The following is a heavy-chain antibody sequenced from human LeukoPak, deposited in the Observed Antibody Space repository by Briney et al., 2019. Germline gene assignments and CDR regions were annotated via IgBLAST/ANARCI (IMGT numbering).Heavy chain of an antibody. CDR1: GFTYSDYA. D-gene: IGHD6-19*01. V-gene: IGHV3-23*01. CDR2: IGSAGET. Sequence: PGGSLRLSCAASGFTYSDYAMNWVRQAPGKGLEWVSSIGSAGETLYADAVKGRFTISRDNSNNAVYLQMNSLRVEDTAVYYCAKRGPGPVAGSYDYWGQGTLVTASS. CDR3: AKRGPGPVAGSYDY. J-gene: IGHJ4*02.